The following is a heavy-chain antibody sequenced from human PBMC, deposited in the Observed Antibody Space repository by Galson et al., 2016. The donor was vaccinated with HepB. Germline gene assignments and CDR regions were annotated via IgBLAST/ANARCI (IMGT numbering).Heavy chain of an antibody. Sequence: PALVKPTQTLTLTCTFSGFSLSTTGEAVGWTRQPPGKALEWLALIRWNDDKRYSPSLKSRPTITKDTSKNQVVLTVTNMDPVDTATYFCAHRRSGYCNTVNCLYFDYWGQGTLATVSS. D-gene: IGHD2-15*01. V-gene: IGHV2-5*01. CDR1: GFSLSTTGEA. CDR3: AHRRSGYCNTVNCLYFDY. J-gene: IGHJ4*02. CDR2: IRWNDDK.